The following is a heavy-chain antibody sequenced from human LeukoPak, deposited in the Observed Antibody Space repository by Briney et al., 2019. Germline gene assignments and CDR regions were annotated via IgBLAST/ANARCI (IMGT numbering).Heavy chain of an antibody. CDR2: IYTSGST. CDR1: GGSISSYY. J-gene: IGHJ5*02. V-gene: IGHV4-4*07. D-gene: IGHD3-9*01. Sequence: SETLSLTCTVSGGSISSYYWSWIRQPAGKGLEWIGRIYTSGSTNYNPSLESRVTMSVDTSKNQFSLKLSSVTAADTAVYYCAGVYDILTGSWFDPWGQGTLVTVSS. CDR3: AGVYDILTGSWFDP.